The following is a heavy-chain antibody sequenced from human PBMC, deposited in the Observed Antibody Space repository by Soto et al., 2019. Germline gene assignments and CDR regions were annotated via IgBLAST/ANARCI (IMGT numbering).Heavy chain of an antibody. CDR3: ARGRRDGLRFLEWLSYSPFDP. V-gene: IGHV4-34*01. CDR2: INHSGST. D-gene: IGHD3-3*01. CDR1: GGSFSGYY. J-gene: IGHJ5*02. Sequence: SETLSLTCAVYGGSFSGYYWSWIRQPPGKGLEWIGEINHSGSTNYNPSLKSRVTISVDTSKNQFSLKLSSVTAADTAVYYCARGRRDGLRFLEWLSYSPFDPWGQGTLVTVSS.